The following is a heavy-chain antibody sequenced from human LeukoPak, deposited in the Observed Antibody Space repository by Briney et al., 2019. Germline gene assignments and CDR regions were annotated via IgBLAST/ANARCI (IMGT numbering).Heavy chain of an antibody. D-gene: IGHD3-9*01. V-gene: IGHV4-30-4*08. Sequence: PSETLSLTCTVSGGSISSSSYYWGWIRQPPGKGLEWIGYIYYSGSTYYNPSLKSRVTISVDTSKNQFSLKLSSVTAADTAVYYCARDSVGRYFDWSHDAFDIWGQGTMVTVSS. CDR1: GGSISSSSYY. CDR3: ARDSVGRYFDWSHDAFDI. J-gene: IGHJ3*02. CDR2: IYYSGST.